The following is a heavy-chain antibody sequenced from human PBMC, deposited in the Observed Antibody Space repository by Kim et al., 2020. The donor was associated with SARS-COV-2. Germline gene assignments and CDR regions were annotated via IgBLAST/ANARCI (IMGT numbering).Heavy chain of an antibody. CDR1: GFTVSSNY. V-gene: IGHV3-66*02. Sequence: GGSLRLSCAASGFTVSSNYMSWVRQAPGKGLEWVSVIYSGGSTYYADSVKGRFTISRDNSKNTLYLQMNSLRAEDTAVYYCARGGSYYDFHAPDQYYFDYWGQGTLVTVSS. D-gene: IGHD1-26*01. J-gene: IGHJ4*02. CDR2: IYSGGST. CDR3: ARGGSYYDFHAPDQYYFDY.